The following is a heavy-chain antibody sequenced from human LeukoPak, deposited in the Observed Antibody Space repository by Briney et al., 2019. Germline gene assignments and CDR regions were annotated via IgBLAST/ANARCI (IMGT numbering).Heavy chain of an antibody. V-gene: IGHV1-2*02. CDR3: ARIAYGDYETQDY. CDR2: INPNSGDT. Sequence: ASVHVSRQASGYTFTGYYMHWVRQAAGQGLAWMGWINPNSGDTNYAQKFQGRVTMTRDTTIRTAYMEMRRLRSDDTAVFYCARIAYGDYETQDYWGQGSLVTVSS. D-gene: IGHD4-17*01. J-gene: IGHJ4*02. CDR1: GYTFTGYY.